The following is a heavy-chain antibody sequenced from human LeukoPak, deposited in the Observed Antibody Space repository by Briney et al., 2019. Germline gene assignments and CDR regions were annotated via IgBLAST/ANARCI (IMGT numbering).Heavy chain of an antibody. J-gene: IGHJ4*02. CDR1: GFTFSSYS. V-gene: IGHV3-21*01. CDR2: ISSSSSYI. D-gene: IGHD5-12*01. Sequence: PGGSLRLSSAASGFTFSSYSMNWVRQAPGKGLEWVSSISSSSSYIYYADSVKGRFTISRDNAKNSLYLQMNSLRAEDTAVYYCARDSGYGLAFDYWGQGTLVTISS. CDR3: ARDSGYGLAFDY.